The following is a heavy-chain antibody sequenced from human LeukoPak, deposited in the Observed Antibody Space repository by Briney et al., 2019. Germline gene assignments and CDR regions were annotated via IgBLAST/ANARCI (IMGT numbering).Heavy chain of an antibody. CDR1: GGSISSYY. V-gene: IGHV4-59*01. CDR2: IYYSGST. CDR3: ARAITYHYYFDY. J-gene: IGHJ4*02. Sequence: SETLSLTCTVSGGSISSYYWSWIRQPPGKGLEWIGYIYYSGSTNYNPSLKSRVTISVDTSKNQFSLKLSSVTAADTAVYYCARAITYHYYFDYWGQGTLVTVSS. D-gene: IGHD3-10*01.